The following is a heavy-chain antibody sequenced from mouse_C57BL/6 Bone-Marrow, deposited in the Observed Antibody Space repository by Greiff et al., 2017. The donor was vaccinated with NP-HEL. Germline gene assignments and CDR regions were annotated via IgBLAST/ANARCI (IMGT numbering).Heavy chain of an antibody. V-gene: IGHV1-81*01. J-gene: IGHJ2*01. Sequence: QVQLKQSGAELARPGASVKLSCKASGYTFTSYGISWVKQRTGQGLEWIGEIYPSDSYTNYNQKFKGKATLTVDTSSSTAYMQLSSLTSEDSAVYYCARWLLPYYFDYWGQGTTLTVSS. D-gene: IGHD2-3*01. CDR3: ARWLLPYYFDY. CDR2: IYPSDSYT. CDR1: GYTFTSYG.